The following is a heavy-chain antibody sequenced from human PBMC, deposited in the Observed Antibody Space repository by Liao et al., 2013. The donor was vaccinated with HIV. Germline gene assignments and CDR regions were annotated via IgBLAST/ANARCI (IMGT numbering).Heavy chain of an antibody. J-gene: IGHJ4*02. Sequence: QLQLQESGSGLVKPSQTLSLTCAVSGGSISSGGYSWSWVRQPPGKGLEWIGYIYHSGSTYYNPSLKSRVTMSVDRSKNQFSLKLSSVTAADTAVYYCARGRSSSWYRYWGQGTLVTVSS. CDR2: IYHSGST. CDR3: ARGRSSSWYRY. CDR1: GGSISSGGYS. V-gene: IGHV4-30-2*01. D-gene: IGHD6-13*01.